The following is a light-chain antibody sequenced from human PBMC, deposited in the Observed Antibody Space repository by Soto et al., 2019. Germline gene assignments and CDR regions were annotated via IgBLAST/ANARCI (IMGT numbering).Light chain of an antibody. J-gene: IGKJ4*01. V-gene: IGKV1-39*01. CDR1: QTISSW. CDR3: QQSYNTPLT. Sequence: DIQMTQSPSTLSGSVGARVPITCRASQTISSWLAWYQQKPGKAPKLLISVTSTLQSGVPSRFSGSASGTAFTLIISSLQPEDFATYYCQQSYNTPLTFGGGTKVDIK. CDR2: VTS.